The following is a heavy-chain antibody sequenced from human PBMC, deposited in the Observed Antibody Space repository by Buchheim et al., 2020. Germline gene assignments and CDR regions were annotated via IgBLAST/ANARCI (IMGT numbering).Heavy chain of an antibody. Sequence: EVRLVESGGDLVQPGGSLRLSCAASGFTFSDYWMRWVRRAPGKGLEWVANTRQDGSENYYVDSVKGRFTISRDNAKKLLYLQMNSLRAEDTAVYYRARGGTWDSYYFGMDVWGQGTT. CDR3: ARGGTWDSYYFGMDV. D-gene: IGHD2-15*01. CDR2: TRQDGSEN. J-gene: IGHJ6*02. V-gene: IGHV3-7*01. CDR1: GFTFSDYW.